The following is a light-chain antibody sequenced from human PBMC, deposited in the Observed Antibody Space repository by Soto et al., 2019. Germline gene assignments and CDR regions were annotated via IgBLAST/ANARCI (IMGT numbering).Light chain of an antibody. J-gene: IGKJ1*01. CDR3: QQRSNWPPWT. CDR2: DAS. V-gene: IGKV3-11*01. CDR1: QSVSSY. Sequence: IVLSQSPATLSLSPGERATLSCRASQSVSSYLAWYQQKPGQAPRLLIYDASNRATGIPARFSGSGSGTDFTLTISSLEPEDFAVYYCQQRSNWPPWTFGQGTKADIK.